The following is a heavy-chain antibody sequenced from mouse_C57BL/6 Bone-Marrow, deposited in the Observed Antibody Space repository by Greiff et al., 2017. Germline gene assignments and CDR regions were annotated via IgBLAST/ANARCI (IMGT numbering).Heavy chain of an antibody. CDR3: TTVYPRRFAY. V-gene: IGHV5-9-1*02. D-gene: IGHD2-1*01. J-gene: IGHJ3*01. CDR1: GFTFSSYS. CDR2: ISSGGDYI. Sequence: EVQGVESGEGLVKPGGSLKLSCAASGFTFSSYSMSWVRQTPEQRLEWVAYISSGGDYIYYADTVKGRFTISRDNSWNTLYLQMSSLKSEDTAMYYCTTVYPRRFAYWGQGTLVTVSA.